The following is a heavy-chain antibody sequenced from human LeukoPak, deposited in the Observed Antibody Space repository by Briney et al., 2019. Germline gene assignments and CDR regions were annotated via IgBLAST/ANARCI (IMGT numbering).Heavy chain of an antibody. CDR3: AREPAGQLADY. CDR1: GYTFTSYD. V-gene: IGHV1-2*02. J-gene: IGHJ4*02. Sequence: GASVKVSCKASGYTFTSYDINWVRQATGQGLEWMGWINPNSGGTNYAQKFQGRVTMTRDTSISTAYMELSRLRSDDTAVYYCAREPAGQLADYWGQGTLVTVSS. D-gene: IGHD6-6*01. CDR2: INPNSGGT.